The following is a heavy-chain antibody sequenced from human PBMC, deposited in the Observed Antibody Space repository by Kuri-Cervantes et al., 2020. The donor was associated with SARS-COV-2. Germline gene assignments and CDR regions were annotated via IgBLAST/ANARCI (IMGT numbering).Heavy chain of an antibody. CDR3: ARGGTYYYDRSGFDWFDP. CDR1: GGSISTYY. D-gene: IGHD3-22*01. Sequence: SETLSLTCTVSGGSISTYYWSWIRQPPGKGLEWIGYIYYSGSTTYNPSLKSRVTISVDTSKNQFALRLSTVTAADTAVYYCARGGTYYYDRSGFDWFDPWGQGTLVTDSS. V-gene: IGHV4-59*01. CDR2: IYYSGST. J-gene: IGHJ5*02.